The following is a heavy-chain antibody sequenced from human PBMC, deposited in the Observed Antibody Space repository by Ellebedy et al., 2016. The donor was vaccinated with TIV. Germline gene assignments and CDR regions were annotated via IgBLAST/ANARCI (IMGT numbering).Heavy chain of an antibody. CDR1: GYTFTNNS. CDR3: ARDQSTAVFDH. J-gene: IGHJ4*02. CDR2: IRTENRNT. V-gene: IGHV1-18*01. D-gene: IGHD1-1*01. Sequence: AASVKVSCKASGYTFTNNSITWVRQAPGQGLEWMCWIRTENRNTNYAQKFQGRVTLTTETSTNTAYMELTNLRSDDTAVYYCARDQSTAVFDHWGQGTLITVSS.